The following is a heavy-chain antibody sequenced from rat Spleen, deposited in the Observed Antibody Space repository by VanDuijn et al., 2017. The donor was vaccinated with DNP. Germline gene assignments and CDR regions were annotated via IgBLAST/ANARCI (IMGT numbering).Heavy chain of an antibody. CDR2: ISSRGGNT. V-gene: IGHV5-31*01. CDR3: GRERFEIRAMDA. J-gene: IGHJ4*01. CDR1: GFTFNNYW. D-gene: IGHD4-1*01. Sequence: EVHLVESGGNLVQPGRSLKVSCVASGFTFNNYWMTWIRQVPGKGLEWIASISSRGGNTFYSDSVKGRFIISRDSATDTLYLQMNSLRSEDTAIYYCGRERFEIRAMDAWGQGTSVTVSS.